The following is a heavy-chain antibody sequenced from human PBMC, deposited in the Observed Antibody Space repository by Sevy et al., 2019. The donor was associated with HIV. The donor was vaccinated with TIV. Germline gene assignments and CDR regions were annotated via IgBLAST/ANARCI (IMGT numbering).Heavy chain of an antibody. CDR1: GFTFSSYA. J-gene: IGHJ6*02. V-gene: IGHV3-23*01. D-gene: IGHD5-18*01. Sequence: GGSLRLSCAASGFTFSSYAMTWVRQAPGKGLEWVSGISGSGYSTYYADSVKGRFTISRDNSKTTLYLQMNSLRAEDTAVYYCAKGDTSFYGMDVWGQGTTVTVSS. CDR2: ISGSGYST. CDR3: AKGDTSFYGMDV.